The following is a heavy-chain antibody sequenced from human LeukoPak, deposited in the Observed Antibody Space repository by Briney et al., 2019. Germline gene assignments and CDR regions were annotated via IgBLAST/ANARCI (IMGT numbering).Heavy chain of an antibody. J-gene: IGHJ4*02. CDR3: ARSAIAVAEPLDY. CDR1: GGSISSSSYY. CDR2: IYYSGST. D-gene: IGHD6-13*01. V-gene: IGHV4-39*01. Sequence: SETLSLTCTVSGGSISSSSYYWGWIRQPPGKGLEWIGSIYYSGSTYYNPSLKSRVTISVDTSKNQFSLKLSSVTAADTAVYYCARSAIAVAEPLDYWGQGTLVTVSS.